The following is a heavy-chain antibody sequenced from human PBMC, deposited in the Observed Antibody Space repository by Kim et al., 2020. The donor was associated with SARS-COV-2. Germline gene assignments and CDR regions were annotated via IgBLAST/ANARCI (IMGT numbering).Heavy chain of an antibody. Sequence: GRFTISRDNAKNSLYLQMNSLRAEDTAVYYCARDRYDFWSGYLSPNYFDYWGQGTLVTVSS. J-gene: IGHJ4*02. D-gene: IGHD3-3*01. CDR3: ARDRYDFWSGYLSPNYFDY. V-gene: IGHV3-11*05.